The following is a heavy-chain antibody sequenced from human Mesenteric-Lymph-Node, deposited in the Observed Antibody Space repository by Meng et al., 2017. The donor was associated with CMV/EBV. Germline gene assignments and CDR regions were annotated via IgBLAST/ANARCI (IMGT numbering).Heavy chain of an antibody. CDR3: AGGETYYDFWSGYYYYYYGMDV. D-gene: IGHD3-3*01. Sequence: GESLKISCAASGFTFSSYAMHWVRQAPGKGLEYVSAISSNGGSTYYADSVKGRFTISRDNSKNTLYLQMGSLRAEDMAVYYCAGGETYYDFWSGYYYYYYGMDVWGQGTTVTVSS. CDR1: GFTFSSYA. J-gene: IGHJ6*02. CDR2: ISSNGGST. V-gene: IGHV3-64*02.